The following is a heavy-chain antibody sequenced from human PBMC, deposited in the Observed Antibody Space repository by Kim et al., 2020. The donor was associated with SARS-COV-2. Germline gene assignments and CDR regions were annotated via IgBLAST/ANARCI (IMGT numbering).Heavy chain of an antibody. D-gene: IGHD3-22*01. CDR3: ARGGLLIVVTTPDS. V-gene: IGHV3-7*01. J-gene: IGHJ4*02. Sequence: VESVKGRFTISRDNAKNSLYLQMNSLRAEDTAVYYCARGGLLIVVTTPDSWGQGTLVTVSS.